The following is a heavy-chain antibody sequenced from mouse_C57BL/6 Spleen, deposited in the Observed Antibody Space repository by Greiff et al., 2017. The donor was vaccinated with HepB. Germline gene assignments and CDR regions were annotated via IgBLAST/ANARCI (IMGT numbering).Heavy chain of an antibody. V-gene: IGHV5-16*01. Sequence: EVKLVESEGGLVQPGSSMKLSCTASGFTFSDYYMAWVRQVPEKGLEWVANINYDGSSTYYLDSLKSRFIISRDNAKNILYLQMSSLKSEDTATYYCAGGPYYSNLYWYFDVWGTGTTVTVSS. J-gene: IGHJ1*03. CDR1: GFTFSDYY. CDR2: INYDGSST. CDR3: AGGPYYSNLYWYFDV. D-gene: IGHD2-5*01.